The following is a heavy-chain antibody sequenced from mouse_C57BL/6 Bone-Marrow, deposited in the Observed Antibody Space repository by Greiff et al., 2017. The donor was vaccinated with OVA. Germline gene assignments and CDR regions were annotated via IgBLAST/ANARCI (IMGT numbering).Heavy chain of an antibody. J-gene: IGHJ4*01. CDR2: IYPGDGDT. Sequence: VQLQQSGPELVKPGASVKISCKASGYAFSSSWMNWVKQRPGKGLEWIGRIYPGDGDTNYNGKFKGKATLTADKSSSTAYMQLSSLTSEDSAVYFCARSRDYSYAMDYWGQGTSATVSS. CDR3: ARSRDYSYAMDY. D-gene: IGHD1-1*01. CDR1: GYAFSSSW. V-gene: IGHV1-82*01.